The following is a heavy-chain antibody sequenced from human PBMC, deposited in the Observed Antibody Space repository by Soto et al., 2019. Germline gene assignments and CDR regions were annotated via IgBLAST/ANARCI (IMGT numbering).Heavy chain of an antibody. J-gene: IGHJ6*02. CDR1: GFSVKRYW. CDR3: GKGKELGVVRYGLDA. CDR2: FGGDENYT. Sequence: LRLSCGASGFSVKRYWMHWVRQAPGKGLVWLSRFGGDENYTDYADSVRGRFTISRDIAKNTIYLQMNSLRAEDTAVYYCGKGKELGVVRYGLDAWGQGTTVTVSS. D-gene: IGHD3-3*01. V-gene: IGHV3-74*01.